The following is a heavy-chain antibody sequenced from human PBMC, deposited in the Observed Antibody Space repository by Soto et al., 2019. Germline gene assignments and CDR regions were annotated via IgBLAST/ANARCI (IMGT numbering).Heavy chain of an antibody. CDR2: IIPILGIA. J-gene: IGHJ4*02. Sequence: QVQLVQSGAEVKKPGSSVKVSCKASGGTFSSYTISWVRQAPGQGLEWMGRIIPILGIANYAQKFQGRVTITADKSTSTAYMELSSLSSEDTAVYYCARDLPLGYCSSTSCLGYWGQGTLVTVSS. V-gene: IGHV1-69*08. CDR1: GGTFSSYT. CDR3: ARDLPLGYCSSTSCLGY. D-gene: IGHD2-2*01.